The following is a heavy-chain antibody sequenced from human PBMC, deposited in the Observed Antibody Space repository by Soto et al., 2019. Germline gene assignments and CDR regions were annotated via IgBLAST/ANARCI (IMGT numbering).Heavy chain of an antibody. D-gene: IGHD4-17*01. CDR3: ASHKENYGDYVYYYYYGMDG. CDR1: GCNSTTFR. Sequence: SLLMCCTGSGCNSTTFRVGWVRPLPRKGLSWMGIIYPGDSDTRYSPSFQGQVTISADKATSTAYLQWSSLKASDTAMYYCASHKENYGDYVYYYYYGMDGWGQGTTVTGS. J-gene: IGHJ6*02. V-gene: IGHV5-51*01. CDR2: IYPGDSDT.